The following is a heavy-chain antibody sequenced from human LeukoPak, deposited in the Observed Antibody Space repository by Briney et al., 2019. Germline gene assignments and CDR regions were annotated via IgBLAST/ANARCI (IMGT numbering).Heavy chain of an antibody. D-gene: IGHD6-19*01. J-gene: IGHJ4*02. CDR2: ISGSGDST. CDR3: ATPGQWLVRGYFDY. CDR1: GFTFRSYG. Sequence: GGTLRLSCAASGFTFRSYGMTWVRQAPGKGLEWVSAISGSGDSTYYADSVKGRFTISRDNSKNTLYLQMNSLRAEDTAVYYCATPGQWLVRGYFDYWGQGTLVTVSS. V-gene: IGHV3-23*01.